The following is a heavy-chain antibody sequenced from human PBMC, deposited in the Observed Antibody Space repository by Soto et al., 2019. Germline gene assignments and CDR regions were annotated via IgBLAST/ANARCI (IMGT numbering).Heavy chain of an antibody. CDR1: GGTFSSYA. CDR3: AREMGRGKDYDILTVYYRAFDI. D-gene: IGHD3-9*01. J-gene: IGHJ3*02. V-gene: IGHV1-69*01. Sequence: QVQLVQSGAEVKKPGSSVKVSCKASGGTFSSYAISWVRQAPGQGLEWMGGIIPIFGTANYAHKFQGRVTIPAVDTTSTAYMELSSGSSEDTAVYYSAREMGRGKDYDILTVYYRAFDISGQGTMVTDSS. CDR2: IIPIFGTA.